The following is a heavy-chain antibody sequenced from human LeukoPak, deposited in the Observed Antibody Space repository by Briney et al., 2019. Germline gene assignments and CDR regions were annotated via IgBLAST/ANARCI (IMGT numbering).Heavy chain of an antibody. CDR1: GFTFSSYW. J-gene: IGHJ4*02. Sequence: GGSLRLSCAASGFTFSSYWMSWVRQAPGKGLEWVANIKQDGSEKYYVDSVKGRFTISRDNAKNSLYLQMNSLREEDTALYYCGKASSGYYSAILDWGQGTLVTVSS. D-gene: IGHD3-22*01. V-gene: IGHV3-7*03. CDR3: GKASSGYYSAILD. CDR2: IKQDGSEK.